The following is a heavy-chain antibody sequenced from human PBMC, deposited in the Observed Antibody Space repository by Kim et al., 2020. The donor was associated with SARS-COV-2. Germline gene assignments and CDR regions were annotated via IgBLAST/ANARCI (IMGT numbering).Heavy chain of an antibody. CDR3: ARPIVGATKSTYYYYYYGMDV. D-gene: IGHD1-26*01. V-gene: IGHV5-10-1*01. CDR1: GYSFTSYW. Sequence: GESLKISCKGSGYSFTSYWISWVRQMPGKGLEWMGRIDPSDSYTNYSPSFQGHVTISADKSISTAYLQWSSLKASDTAMYYCARPIVGATKSTYYYYYYGMDVWGQGTTVTVSS. J-gene: IGHJ6*02. CDR2: IDPSDSYT.